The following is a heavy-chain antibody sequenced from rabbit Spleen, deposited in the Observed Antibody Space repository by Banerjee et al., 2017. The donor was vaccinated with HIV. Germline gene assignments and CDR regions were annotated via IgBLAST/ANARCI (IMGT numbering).Heavy chain of an antibody. CDR3: ARDSNDWCFDV. D-gene: IGHD4-1*01. CDR2: IDTSSSNT. CDR1: GFSFSSYYY. J-gene: IGHJ2*01. Sequence: QEQLVESGGDLVQPGGTLTLTCTASGFSFSSYYYMCWVRQAPGKGLELIACIDTSSSNTWYASWAKGRFTISKTSTTVTLQMTSLTAADTATYFCARDSNDWCFDVWGPGTLVTVS. V-gene: IGHV1S45*01.